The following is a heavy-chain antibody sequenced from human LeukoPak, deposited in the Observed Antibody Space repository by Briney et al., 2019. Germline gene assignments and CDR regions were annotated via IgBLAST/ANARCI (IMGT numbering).Heavy chain of an antibody. Sequence: GASVKVSCKASGYTFTSYGIIWVRQAPGQGLEWMGWITTYNGITNYARKFQDRVTVTTDTSTSTAYMELRSLRSDDTAVYFCARGELAYCSTTTCYSSFDYWGQGTLVTVSS. CDR1: GYTFTSYG. D-gene: IGHD2-2*02. V-gene: IGHV1-18*01. CDR2: ITTYNGIT. CDR3: ARGELAYCSTTTCYSSFDY. J-gene: IGHJ4*02.